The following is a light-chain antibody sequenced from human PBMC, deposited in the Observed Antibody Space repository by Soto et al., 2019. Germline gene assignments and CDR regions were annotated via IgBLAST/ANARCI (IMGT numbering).Light chain of an antibody. Sequence: IRKTQSPSSFSGSTGDRVTITCRASQGISSYLAWYQQKPGKAPKLQIYAASTLQSGVPSRFSGSGSGTDFTLPISCLQSEDFATYYCQQYYSYPPTFGQGTKVDIK. CDR3: QQYYSYPPT. CDR2: AAS. CDR1: QGISSY. J-gene: IGKJ1*01. V-gene: IGKV1-8*01.